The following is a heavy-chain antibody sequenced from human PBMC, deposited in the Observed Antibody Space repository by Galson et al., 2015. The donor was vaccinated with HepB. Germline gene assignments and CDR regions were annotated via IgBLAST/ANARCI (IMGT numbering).Heavy chain of an antibody. D-gene: IGHD5-12*01. J-gene: IGHJ4*02. CDR1: GYSFTTYY. V-gene: IGHV1-46*01. Sequence: SGYSFTTYYMHWVRQAPGQGLEWMGLINPSGGSTSYARKFQGRVTMTRDPSTSTVYMELSSLISEDTAVYYCARDSGYALNYWGQGTLVIVSS. CDR3: ARDSGYALNY. CDR2: INPSGGST.